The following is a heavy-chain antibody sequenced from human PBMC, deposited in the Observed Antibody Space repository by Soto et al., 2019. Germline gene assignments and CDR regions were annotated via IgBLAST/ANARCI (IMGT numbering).Heavy chain of an antibody. V-gene: IGHV3-33*01. J-gene: IGHJ4*02. D-gene: IGHD2-8*01. CDR2: VWYDGTEK. CDR3: AREYAYLTAY. CDR1: GFTLSDFG. Sequence: TGGSLRLSCAASGFTLSDFGVHWVRQPPGKGLEWVAVVWYDGTEKYYADSVKGRFTISRDNSKDMLYLQMDSLRFEDSAIYYCAREYAYLTAYWGQGTLVTVSS.